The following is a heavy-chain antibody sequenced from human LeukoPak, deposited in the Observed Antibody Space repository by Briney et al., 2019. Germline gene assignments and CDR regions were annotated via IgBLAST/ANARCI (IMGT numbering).Heavy chain of an antibody. V-gene: IGHV4-59*01. Sequence: PSETLSLTCTVSGGSISSYYWSWIRQLPGKGLEWIGYIYYSGSTNYNPSLKSRVTISVDTSKNQFSLKLSSVTAADTAVYYCAREESQGGYDPVYFDLWGRGTLVTVS. D-gene: IGHD5-12*01. J-gene: IGHJ2*01. CDR2: IYYSGST. CDR1: GGSISSYY. CDR3: AREESQGGYDPVYFDL.